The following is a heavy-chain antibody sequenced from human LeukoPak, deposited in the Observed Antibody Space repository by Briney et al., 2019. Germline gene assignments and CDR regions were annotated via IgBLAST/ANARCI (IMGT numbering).Heavy chain of an antibody. CDR2: NNHSGST. Sequence: LETLCLTCAVSGGSISSSNWWSWGRQPPGKGLGWSGVNNHSGSTNYNPSLKRRVTISVAKSQPQFSLKLNSVTTADTAVNYCASEDSFTMVRGVTRYFDYWGQGTLVTVSS. D-gene: IGHD3-10*01. V-gene: IGHV4-4*02. CDR3: ASEDSFTMVRGVTRYFDY. CDR1: GGSISSSNW. J-gene: IGHJ4*02.